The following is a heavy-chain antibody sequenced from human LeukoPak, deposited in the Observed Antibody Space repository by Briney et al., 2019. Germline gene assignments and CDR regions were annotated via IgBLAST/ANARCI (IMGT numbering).Heavy chain of an antibody. CDR2: IYYSGST. D-gene: IGHD6-19*01. V-gene: IGHV4-39*01. J-gene: IGHJ5*02. CDR1: GGSIGSSSYY. Sequence: SETLSLTCTVSGGSIGSSSYYWGWIRQPPGKGLEWIGSIYYSGSTYYNPSLKSRVTISVDTSKNQFSLKLSSVTAADTAVYYCARLKAVAGTLNWFDPWGQGTLVTVSS. CDR3: ARLKAVAGTLNWFDP.